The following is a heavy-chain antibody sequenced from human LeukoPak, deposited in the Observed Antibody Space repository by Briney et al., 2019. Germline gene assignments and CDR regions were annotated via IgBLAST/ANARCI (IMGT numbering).Heavy chain of an antibody. CDR3: ARMSDILTGHYPQWFDP. Sequence: ASVKVSCKASGYTFTGYYMHWVRQAPGQGLEWMGWINTNSGGTSYAQKFQGRVTMTRDTSVSTAYMELSRLRSDDTAVYYCARMSDILTGHYPQWFDPWGQGTLVTVSS. CDR2: INTNSGGT. D-gene: IGHD3-9*01. J-gene: IGHJ5*02. V-gene: IGHV1-2*02. CDR1: GYTFTGYY.